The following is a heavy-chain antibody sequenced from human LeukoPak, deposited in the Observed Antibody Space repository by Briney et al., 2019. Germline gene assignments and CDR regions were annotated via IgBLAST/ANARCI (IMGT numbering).Heavy chain of an antibody. J-gene: IGHJ4*02. CDR1: GFTFSTYS. CDR2: ISTSSSYI. CDR3: ARRAPSHDFDD. V-gene: IGHV3-21*01. Sequence: GGSLRLFCAASGFTFSTYSMNWVRQAPGKGLEWVSFISTSSSYIYYADSLKGRFTISRDNAKNSLYLQMNSLRVEDTALYYCARRAPSHDFDDWGQGTLVTVSS.